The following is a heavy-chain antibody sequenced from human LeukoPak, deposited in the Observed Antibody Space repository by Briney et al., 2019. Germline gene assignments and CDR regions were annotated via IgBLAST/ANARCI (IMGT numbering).Heavy chain of an antibody. J-gene: IGHJ4*02. CDR1: GYTFNNYG. CDR2: ISAYNGEK. V-gene: IGHV1-18*01. CDR3: ARAPPYNRVDY. Sequence: ASVKVSCKTSGYTFNNYGISWVRQAPGQGLEWLGWISAYNGEKIYAQKFQGRVTMTRDTSTSTVYMELSSLRSEDTAVYYCARAPPYNRVDYWGQGTLVTVSS. D-gene: IGHD1-14*01.